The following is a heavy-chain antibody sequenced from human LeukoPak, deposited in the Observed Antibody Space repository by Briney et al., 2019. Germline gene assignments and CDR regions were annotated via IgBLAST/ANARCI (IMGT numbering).Heavy chain of an antibody. CDR2: IIPIFGTA. CDR1: GGTFSSYA. D-gene: IGHD6-13*01. V-gene: IGHV1-69*13. Sequence: SVKVSCKASGGTFSSYAISWVRQAPGQGLEWMGGIIPIFGTANYAQKFRGRVTITADESTSTAYMELSSLRSEDTAVYYCARVGESGYSSSWYFPNFDYWGQGTLVTVSS. J-gene: IGHJ4*02. CDR3: ARVGESGYSSSWYFPNFDY.